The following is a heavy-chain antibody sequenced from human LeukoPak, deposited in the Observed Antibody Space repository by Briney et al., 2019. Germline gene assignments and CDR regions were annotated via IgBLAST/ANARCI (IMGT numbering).Heavy chain of an antibody. CDR3: ARDLAWGAFDY. CDR2: ISSSGSTI. D-gene: IGHD7-27*01. CDR1: EFTFSSYE. J-gene: IGHJ4*02. Sequence: GGSLRLSCAASEFTFSSYEMNWVRQAPGKGLEWVSYISSSGSTILYADSVKGRFTISRDNSKNTLYLQMNSLRAEDTAVYYCARDLAWGAFDYWGQGTLVTVSS. V-gene: IGHV3-48*03.